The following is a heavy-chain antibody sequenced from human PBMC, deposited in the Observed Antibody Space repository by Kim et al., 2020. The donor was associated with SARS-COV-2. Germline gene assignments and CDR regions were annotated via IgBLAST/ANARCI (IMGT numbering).Heavy chain of an antibody. V-gene: IGHV4-34*01. CDR1: GGSFSGYY. J-gene: IGHJ5*02. CDR2: INHSGST. D-gene: IGHD5-12*01. Sequence: SETLSLTCAVYGGSFSGYYWSWIRQPPGKGLEWIGEINHSGSTNYNPSLKSRVTISVDTSKNQFSLKLSSVTAADTAVYYCARVRGGYGGNSFNWFDPWGQGTLVTVSS. CDR3: ARVRGGYGGNSFNWFDP.